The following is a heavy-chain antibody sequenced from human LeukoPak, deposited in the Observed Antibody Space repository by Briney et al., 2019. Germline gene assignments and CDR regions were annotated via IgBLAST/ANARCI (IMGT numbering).Heavy chain of an antibody. D-gene: IGHD1-26*01. V-gene: IGHV3-48*01. CDR2: ISSSSSTI. J-gene: IGHJ4*02. Sequence: PGGSLRLSCAASGFTFSSYSMNWVRQAPGKGLEWVSYISSSSSTIYYADSVKGRFTISRDNAKNSLYLQMNSLRAEDTAVYYCARGVVVGATNLDYWGQGTLVTVSS. CDR3: ARGVVVGATNLDY. CDR1: GFTFSSYS.